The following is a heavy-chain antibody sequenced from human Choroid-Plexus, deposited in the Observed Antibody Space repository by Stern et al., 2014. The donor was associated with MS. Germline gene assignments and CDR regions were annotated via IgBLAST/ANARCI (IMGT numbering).Heavy chain of an antibody. CDR3: AKDRQYLTFFFHF. CDR2: ISYDGSK. Sequence: VQLVESGGGVVQPGRPLRLSCAASGFSFSSFGMHWVRQAPGKGLEWGALISYDGSKNYADSVKGRFAVSRYNSKNTLYLQMNSLRAEDTAVYYCAKDRQYLTFFFHFWGHGSLVTVSS. D-gene: IGHD2/OR15-2a*01. CDR1: GFSFSSFG. V-gene: IGHV3-30*18. J-gene: IGHJ4*01.